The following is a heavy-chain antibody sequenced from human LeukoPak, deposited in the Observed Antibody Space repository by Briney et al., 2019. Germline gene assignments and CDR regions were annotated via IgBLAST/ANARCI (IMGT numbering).Heavy chain of an antibody. CDR3: ARESSGWLQLFDY. CDR1: GFTFSNAW. J-gene: IGHJ4*02. CDR2: IYSGGST. V-gene: IGHV3-66*01. Sequence: GGSLRLSCAASGFTFSNAWMSWVRQAPGKGLEWVSVIYSGGSTYYADSVKGRFTISRDNSKNTVYLQMNSLRAEDTAVYYCARESSGWLQLFDYWGQGTLVTVSS. D-gene: IGHD5-24*01.